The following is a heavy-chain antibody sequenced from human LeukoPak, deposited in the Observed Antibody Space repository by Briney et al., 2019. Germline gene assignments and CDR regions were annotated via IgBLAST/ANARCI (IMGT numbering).Heavy chain of an antibody. V-gene: IGHV3-30*18. Sequence: TGGSLRLSCAASGFTFSTYGMSWVRQAPGKGLEWVAVISYDGSNKYYGDSVKGRFSISRDNSKKTLFLQMNSLRTDDTAVYFCAKAGYSSNWHLGYWGQGTLVTVSS. D-gene: IGHD6-13*01. CDR1: GFTFSTYG. J-gene: IGHJ4*02. CDR2: ISYDGSNK. CDR3: AKAGYSSNWHLGY.